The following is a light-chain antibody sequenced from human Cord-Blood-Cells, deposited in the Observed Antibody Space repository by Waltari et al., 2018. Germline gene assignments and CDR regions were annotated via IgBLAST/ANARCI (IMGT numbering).Light chain of an antibody. CDR3: SSYTSSSTV. Sequence: QSALTQPASVSGSPGQSITIPCTGPSSDVGGYNYVSWYQQHPGKAPKLMIYDVSNRPSGVSNRFSGSKSGNTASLTISGLQAEDEADYYCSSYTSSSTVFGGGTKLTVL. CDR1: SSDVGGYNY. V-gene: IGLV2-14*03. CDR2: DVS. J-gene: IGLJ3*02.